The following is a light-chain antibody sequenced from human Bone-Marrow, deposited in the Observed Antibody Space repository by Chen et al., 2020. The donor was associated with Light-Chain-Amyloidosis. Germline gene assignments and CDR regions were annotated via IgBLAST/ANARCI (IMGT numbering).Light chain of an antibody. V-gene: IGLV2-14*01. J-gene: IGLJ1*01. Sequence: QTALTHPASLTGSPGQSMLISSTATSSDVGSDNHVSRYQQHPDNAPKLMIYEVTNRPSWVPDRFSGAKSDNTASLTISGLQTEDEADYFCSSYTITNTLVFGSGTRVTVL. CDR3: SSYTITNTLV. CDR1: SSDVGSDNH. CDR2: EVT.